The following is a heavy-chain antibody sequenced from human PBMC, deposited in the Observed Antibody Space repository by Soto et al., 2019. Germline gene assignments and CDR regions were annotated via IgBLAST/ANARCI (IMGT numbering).Heavy chain of an antibody. Sequence: EVQLVESGGGVVQPGGSLRLSCAASGFSFNTWMHWVRQAPGKGLVWLSRINSAGSSTTYADSVEGRFFVSRDNAKNTLYLQINSLTADDTAVYYRTRGASGYGNFDYWGQGVLLTVSS. CDR1: GFSFNTW. D-gene: IGHD5-12*01. J-gene: IGHJ4*02. CDR3: TRGASGYGNFDY. V-gene: IGHV3-74*01. CDR2: INSAGSST.